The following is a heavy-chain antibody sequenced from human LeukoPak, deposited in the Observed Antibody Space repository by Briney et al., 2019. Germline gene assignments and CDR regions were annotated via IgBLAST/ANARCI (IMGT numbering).Heavy chain of an antibody. Sequence: GGSLRLSCAASGFTFSSYAMHWVRQAPGKGLEWVAVISYDGSNKYYADSVKGLFTISRDNSKNTLYLQMNSLRAEDTAVYYCARDGYYDFWSGYRNYYYYYMNVWGKGTTVTVSS. CDR1: GFTFSSYA. J-gene: IGHJ6*03. D-gene: IGHD3-3*01. V-gene: IGHV3-30*04. CDR3: ARDGYYDFWSGYRNYYYYYMNV. CDR2: ISYDGSNK.